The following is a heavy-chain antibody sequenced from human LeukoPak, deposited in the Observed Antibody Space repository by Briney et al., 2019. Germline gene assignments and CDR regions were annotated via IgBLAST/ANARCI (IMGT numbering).Heavy chain of an antibody. Sequence: GGSLRLSCAASGFTVSSNYMSWVRQAPGKGLEWVSVIYSGSSTYYADSVKGRFTISRDNSKNTLYLQMNSLRAEDTAVYYCARVASGIAVAGHWGQGTLVTVSS. CDR1: GFTVSSNY. V-gene: IGHV3-66*02. CDR2: IYSGSST. J-gene: IGHJ4*02. D-gene: IGHD6-19*01. CDR3: ARVASGIAVAGH.